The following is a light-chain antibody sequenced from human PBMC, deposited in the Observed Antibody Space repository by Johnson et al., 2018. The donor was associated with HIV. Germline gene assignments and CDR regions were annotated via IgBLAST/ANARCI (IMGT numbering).Light chain of an antibody. Sequence: HSVLTQPPSVSAAPGQKVTISCSGSSSNIGNNYVSWYQQLPGTAPKLLIYDNNKRPSGIPDRFSGSKSGTSATLGVTGLQTGDEAAYYGGTWDSSLSAYVFGTGTQVTVL. CDR2: DNN. CDR1: SSNIGNNY. V-gene: IGLV1-51*01. CDR3: GTWDSSLSAYV. J-gene: IGLJ1*01.